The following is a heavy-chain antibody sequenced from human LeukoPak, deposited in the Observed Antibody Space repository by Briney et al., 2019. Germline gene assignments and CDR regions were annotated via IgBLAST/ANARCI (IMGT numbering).Heavy chain of an antibody. D-gene: IGHD2-15*01. CDR1: GGSISSYY. Sequence: SETLSLTCTVSGGSISSYYWSWIRQPPGKGLEWIGYIYYSGSTNYNPSLKSRVTISVDTSKNQFSLKLSSVTAADTAVYYCARTITLDIVVVVAATPDWYFDLWGRGTPVTVSS. CDR2: IYYSGST. CDR3: ARTITLDIVVVVAATPDWYFDL. J-gene: IGHJ2*01. V-gene: IGHV4-59*01.